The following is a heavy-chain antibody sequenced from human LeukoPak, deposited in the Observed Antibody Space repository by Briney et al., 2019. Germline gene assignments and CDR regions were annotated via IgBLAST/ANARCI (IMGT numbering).Heavy chain of an antibody. CDR3: AKSPQWLVPSWFDP. CDR1: GFTFSSNA. V-gene: IGHV3-23*01. Sequence: GALRLSCAASGFTFSSNAMSWVRQAPGKGLEWVSGTSGSGGATYYADSVKGRFSISRDNSKNTLYLQSNSLRAEDTAIYYCAKSPQWLVPSWFDPWGQGTLVTVSS. J-gene: IGHJ5*02. CDR2: TSGSGGAT. D-gene: IGHD6-19*01.